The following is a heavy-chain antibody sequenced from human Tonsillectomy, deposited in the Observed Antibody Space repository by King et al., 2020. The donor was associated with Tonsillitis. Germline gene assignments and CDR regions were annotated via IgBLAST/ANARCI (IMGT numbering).Heavy chain of an antibody. V-gene: IGHV4-39*01. CDR3: ANWYSSGWYYFDY. Sequence: QLQLQESGPGLVKTSETLSLTCTVSGGSISSSSYYWGWIRQPPGKGLEWIGSSYYSGRTYYNPSLKSRVTISVDTSKNQFSLKLSSVTAADTAVYYCANWYSSGWYYFDYWGQGTLVTVSS. J-gene: IGHJ4*02. CDR1: GGSISSSSYY. D-gene: IGHD6-19*01. CDR2: SYYSGRT.